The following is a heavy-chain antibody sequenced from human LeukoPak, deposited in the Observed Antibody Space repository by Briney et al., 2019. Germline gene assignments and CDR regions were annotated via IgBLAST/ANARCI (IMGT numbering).Heavy chain of an antibody. Sequence: GGSLRLSCAASGFTFSSYAMHWVRQAPGKGLEWVAVISYDGSNKYYADSVKGRFTISRDNSKNTLYLQMNSLRAEDTAVYYCARERGWLRFVLDYWGQGTLVTVSS. CDR2: ISYDGSNK. J-gene: IGHJ4*02. V-gene: IGHV3-30-3*01. D-gene: IGHD5-12*01. CDR1: GFTFSSYA. CDR3: ARERGWLRFVLDY.